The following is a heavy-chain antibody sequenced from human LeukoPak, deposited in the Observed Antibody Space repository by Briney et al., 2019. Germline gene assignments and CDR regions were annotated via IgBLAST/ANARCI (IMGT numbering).Heavy chain of an antibody. CDR1: GFTFSSYS. V-gene: IGHV3-48*04. Sequence: GGSLRLSCAASGFTFSSYSMNWVRQAPGKGLEWVSYISSSSSTIYYADSVKGRFTISRDNAKNSLYLQMNSLRAEDTAVYYCAREDSSGWDNWFDPWGQGTLVTVSS. J-gene: IGHJ5*02. D-gene: IGHD6-19*01. CDR3: AREDSSGWDNWFDP. CDR2: ISSSSSTI.